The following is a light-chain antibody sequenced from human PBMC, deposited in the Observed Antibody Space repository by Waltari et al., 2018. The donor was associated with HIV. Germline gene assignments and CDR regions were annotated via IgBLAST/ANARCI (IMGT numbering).Light chain of an antibody. J-gene: IGLJ3*02. V-gene: IGLV1-44*01. Sequence: QSVLTQPPSVSGTPGQNVTISCSGSSTNIGSNIVNWYQQVPEAAPKLLIYSNGQRPSGFPDRFSGSKSGTSSSLAISGLQSADEADYYCAAWDDSLNGMFGGGTKLTV. CDR2: SNG. CDR3: AAWDDSLNGM. CDR1: STNIGSNI.